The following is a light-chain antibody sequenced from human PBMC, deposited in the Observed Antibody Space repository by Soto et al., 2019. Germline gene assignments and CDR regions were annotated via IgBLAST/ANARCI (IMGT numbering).Light chain of an antibody. V-gene: IGKV3-11*01. Sequence: EIVLTQSPATLSLSPGEGATLSCRASQSVSRYLAWYQQKPGQAPRRLIYDTSNRAIGIPARFSGSGSGTDFTLTISSLEPEDSAVYYCQQRTNLPLFTFGPGTKVDIK. J-gene: IGKJ3*01. CDR1: QSVSRY. CDR2: DTS. CDR3: QQRTNLPLFT.